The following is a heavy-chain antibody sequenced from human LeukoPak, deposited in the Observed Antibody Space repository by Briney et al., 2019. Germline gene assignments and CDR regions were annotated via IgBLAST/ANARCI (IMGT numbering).Heavy chain of an antibody. V-gene: IGHV4-39*07. CDR2: IYDSGST. CDR1: GGSIRSSYYY. Sequence: SETLSLTCTVSGGSIRSSYYYWGWIRQPPGKGLEWIGSIYDSGSTYYNPSLKSRVTISVDKSKNQFSLKLSSVTAADTAVYYCAAVTDSSGWSNFDYWGQGTLVTVSS. CDR3: AAVTDSSGWSNFDY. D-gene: IGHD6-19*01. J-gene: IGHJ4*02.